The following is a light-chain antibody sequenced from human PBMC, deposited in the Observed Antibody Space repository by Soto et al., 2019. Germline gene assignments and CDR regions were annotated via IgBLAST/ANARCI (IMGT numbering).Light chain of an antibody. CDR3: QQSTFWPQT. Sequence: EIVLTQSPGTLSLSPGERATLSCRASQSVSSSYLAWYQQKPGQAPRLLVYHASTRATGIPSRFSGSGSGTDFTLTINSLQSEDVAVYYCQQSTFWPQTFGQGTKVEIK. V-gene: IGKV3-20*01. J-gene: IGKJ1*01. CDR1: QSVSSSY. CDR2: HAS.